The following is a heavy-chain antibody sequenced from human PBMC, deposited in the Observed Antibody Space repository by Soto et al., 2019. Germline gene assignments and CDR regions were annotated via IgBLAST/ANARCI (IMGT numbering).Heavy chain of an antibody. CDR3: ARVTEPQEDSEMVWFDP. J-gene: IGHJ5*02. D-gene: IGHD3-10*01. Sequence: QVQLQESGPGLVKASETLSLACSVSGGAISSGGHYWSWIRQYPGKGLEWIGYIYKSGSSYYNPSLMSRVVISLDTSKNQVSLRLNSVTAADTAMSYCARVTEPQEDSEMVWFDPWGQGTQVTVSS. CDR1: GGAISSGGHY. V-gene: IGHV4-31*03. CDR2: IYKSGSS.